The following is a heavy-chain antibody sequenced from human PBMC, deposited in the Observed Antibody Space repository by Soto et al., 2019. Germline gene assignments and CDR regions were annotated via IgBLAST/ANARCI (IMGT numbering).Heavy chain of an antibody. Sequence: EVLLVESGGGLVPPGGSLRLSCAASGFTFRGYSMNWVRQAPGKGLEWISYISGSSSTEYYADSVKGRFTISRDKARNSMYLQMTSLRDEDTAVYYCGRLDTAMIDYWGQGTLVTVSS. CDR2: ISGSSSTE. CDR1: GFTFRGYS. CDR3: GRLDTAMIDY. J-gene: IGHJ4*02. D-gene: IGHD5-18*01. V-gene: IGHV3-48*02.